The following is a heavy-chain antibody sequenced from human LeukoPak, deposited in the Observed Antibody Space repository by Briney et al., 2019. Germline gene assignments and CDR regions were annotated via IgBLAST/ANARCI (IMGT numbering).Heavy chain of an antibody. CDR2: ISTKNGNT. CDR3: ARNGLMAGHFDY. J-gene: IGHJ4*02. CDR1: GYTFISNG. Sequence: ASVKVSCKASGYTFISNGINWVRQAPGQGLEWMAWISTKNGNTKYSQKVQGRVTLTRDTSTNTVYLDLRSLGSDDTAVYYCARNGLMAGHFDYWGQGTLVTVSS. D-gene: IGHD6-19*01. V-gene: IGHV1-18*01.